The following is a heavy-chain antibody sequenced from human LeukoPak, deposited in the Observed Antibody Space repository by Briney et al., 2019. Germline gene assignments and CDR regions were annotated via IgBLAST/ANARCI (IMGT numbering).Heavy chain of an antibody. CDR2: IYTSGST. J-gene: IGHJ6*03. D-gene: IGHD1-26*01. CDR1: GGSISSYY. CDR3: ARDSGAAYYYYYYMDV. Sequence: PSETLSLTCTVSGGSISSYYWSWIRQPAGKGLEWIGRIYTSGSTNYNPSLKSRVTMSVDTSKNQFSLKLSSVTAADTAVYYCARDSGAAYYYYYYMDVWAKGTTVTVSS. V-gene: IGHV4-4*07.